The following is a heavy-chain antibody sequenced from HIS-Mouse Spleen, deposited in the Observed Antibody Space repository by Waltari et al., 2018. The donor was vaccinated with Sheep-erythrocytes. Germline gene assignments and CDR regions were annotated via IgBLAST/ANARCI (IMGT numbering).Heavy chain of an antibody. J-gene: IGHJ2*01. V-gene: IGHV3-30*18. CDR2: ISYDGSNK. CDR1: VFTFSSYD. Sequence: QVQLVESGGGVVQPGRSLRLSCAASVFTFSSYDMHWVRQAPGKGLEWVAVISYDGSNKYYADSVKGRFTISRDNSKNTLYLQMNSLRAEDTAVYYCAKVRTVNYWYFDLWGRGTLVTVSS. CDR3: AKVRTVNYWYFDL. D-gene: IGHD1-1*01.